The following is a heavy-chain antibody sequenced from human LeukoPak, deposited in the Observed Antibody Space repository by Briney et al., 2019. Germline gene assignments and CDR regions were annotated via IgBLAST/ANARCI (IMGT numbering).Heavy chain of an antibody. Sequence: SETLSLTCSVSGASLTNPTYYQWSWIRQPPVKGLELIGSLYSTESPRFNASLKSRLMMSLDTSKNQFSLKLSSVTAQDSAVYYCARFKSGGFYYFDSWGQGTLVTVSS. CDR1: GASLTNPTYY. CDR3: ARFKSGGFYYFDS. J-gene: IGHJ4*02. D-gene: IGHD3-3*01. CDR2: LYSTESP. V-gene: IGHV4-61*01.